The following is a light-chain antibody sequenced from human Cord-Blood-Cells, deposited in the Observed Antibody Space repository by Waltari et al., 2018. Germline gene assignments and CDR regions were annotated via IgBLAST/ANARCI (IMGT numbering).Light chain of an antibody. CDR3: SSYTSSSVV. CDR1: SSDVGGYNY. Sequence: QSALTQPASVSGSPGQSITISCTGTSSDVGGYNYVSWYQQHPCKAPKLMFYDVSNRTPGVSNRSSGSKSGKTASMTISGLQAEDEADSYCSSYTSSSVVFGGGTRLTVL. CDR2: DVS. V-gene: IGLV2-14*01. J-gene: IGLJ2*01.